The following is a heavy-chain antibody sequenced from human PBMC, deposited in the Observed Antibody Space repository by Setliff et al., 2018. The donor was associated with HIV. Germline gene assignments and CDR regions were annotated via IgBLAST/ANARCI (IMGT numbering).Heavy chain of an antibody. CDR3: ARGGGTSSPIDYHYYIDV. V-gene: IGHV4-39*01. Sequence: SETLSLTCTVSGASITTSSYYWGWIRQPPGKGLEWIGNIHFSGSTYYNPSLKSRVIISVDRPQNQFSLTLISVTAADTAVYYCARGGGTSSPIDYHYYIDVWGKGTTVTVSS. CDR2: IHFSGST. J-gene: IGHJ6*03. CDR1: GASITTSSYY. D-gene: IGHD6-6*01.